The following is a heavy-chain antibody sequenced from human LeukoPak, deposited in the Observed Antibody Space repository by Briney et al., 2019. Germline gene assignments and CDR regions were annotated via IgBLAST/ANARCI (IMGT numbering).Heavy chain of an antibody. V-gene: IGHV4-30-4*08. CDR1: GGSISSGDYY. CDR2: IYYSGST. D-gene: IGHD5/OR15-5a*01. J-gene: IGHJ4*02. Sequence: SETLSLTCTVSGGSISSGDYYWSWIRQPPGKGLEWIGYIYYSGSTYYNPSLKSRVTISVDTSKNQFSLKLRSVTAADTAVYYYARMYVYDSTSPPDFWGQGTLVTVSS. CDR3: ARMYVYDSTSPPDF.